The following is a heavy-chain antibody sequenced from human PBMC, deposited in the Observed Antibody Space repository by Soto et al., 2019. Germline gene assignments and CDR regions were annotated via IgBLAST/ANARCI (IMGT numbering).Heavy chain of an antibody. Sequence: QVQLAQSGPEMKKPGASVKVSCKASGYTYTNYGLTWVRQAPGQGLEWMGWSSIYNGDTEYAQKFQDRVTLTIDTSTSTGYMEMRSLRSDDTAIYYCARDNGDSGASLVDYWGQGTLITVSS. CDR2: SSIYNGDT. D-gene: IGHD2-8*01. CDR3: ARDNGDSGASLVDY. V-gene: IGHV1-18*01. J-gene: IGHJ4*02. CDR1: GYTYTNYG.